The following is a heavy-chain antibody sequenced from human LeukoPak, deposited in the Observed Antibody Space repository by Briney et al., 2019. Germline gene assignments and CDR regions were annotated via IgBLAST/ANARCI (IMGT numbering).Heavy chain of an antibody. D-gene: IGHD2-2*01. J-gene: IGHJ4*02. CDR1: GYTFTGYY. CDR2: INPNSGGT. V-gene: IGHV1-2*02. Sequence: ASVKVSCKASGYTFTGYYMHWVRQAPGQGLEWMGWINPNSGGTNYAQKFQGRVTMTRDTSISTAYMELSRLRSDDTAVYYCARDRVHCSSTSCYLSDYWGQGTLVTVSS. CDR3: ARDRVHCSSTSCYLSDY.